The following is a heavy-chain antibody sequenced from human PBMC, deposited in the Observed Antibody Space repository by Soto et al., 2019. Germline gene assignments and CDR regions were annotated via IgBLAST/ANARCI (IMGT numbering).Heavy chain of an antibody. Sequence: QVQLVESGGGVVQPGRSLRLSCAASGFTFSSYDMHWVRQAPGQGLEWVAVISYDGSNKYYADSVKGRFTISRDNSKNTLYLQMNSRRAEDTAVYYCARDGSDYGDYYCDYWGQGTLVTVSS. J-gene: IGHJ4*02. D-gene: IGHD4-17*01. CDR2: ISYDGSNK. CDR3: ARDGSDYGDYYCDY. V-gene: IGHV3-30-3*01. CDR1: GFTFSSYD.